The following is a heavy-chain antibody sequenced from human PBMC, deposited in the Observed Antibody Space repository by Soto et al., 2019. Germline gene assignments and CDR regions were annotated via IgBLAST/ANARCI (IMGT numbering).Heavy chain of an antibody. CDR1: GFSLSTSGVG. Sequence: SGPTLVNPTQTLTLTCTFSGFSLSTSGVGVGWIRQPPGKALEWLALIYWDDDKRYSPSLKSRLTFTKDTSKSQVVLTMTNMDPVDTATYYCAHSHSALGSGWHAWSLDYWGQGTLVTVSS. V-gene: IGHV2-5*02. D-gene: IGHD6-19*01. CDR2: IYWDDDK. CDR3: AHSHSALGSGWHAWSLDY. J-gene: IGHJ4*02.